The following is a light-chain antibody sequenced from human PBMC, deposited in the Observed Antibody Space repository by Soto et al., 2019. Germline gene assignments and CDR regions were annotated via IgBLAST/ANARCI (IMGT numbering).Light chain of an antibody. J-gene: IGKJ2*01. CDR2: TGS. V-gene: IGKV1-12*01. Sequence: DIQMTQSPSSVSASVGDRVTITCRASQAIDSWLAWYQQKPGEAPKLLIFTGSLLHSGVPPRFSGSGSGTDFTLTISSLQPEDFATYYCQQSYSTPYTFGQGTKVEI. CDR3: QQSYSTPYT. CDR1: QAIDSW.